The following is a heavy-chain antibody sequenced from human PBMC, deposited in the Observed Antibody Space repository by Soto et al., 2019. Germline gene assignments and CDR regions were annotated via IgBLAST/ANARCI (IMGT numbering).Heavy chain of an antibody. CDR1: GFTCSSYV. J-gene: IGHJ4*02. Sequence: QVQLVESGGGVVQPGRSLRLSCAASGFTCSSYVMHWVRQAPGKGLEWVAGIWYDGSNKYYADSVKGRLTISRDNSKNXXXXXXXXXXXXXXXXXXXXRXXSXYGDYWGTCGYWGQGTLVTVSS. D-gene: IGHD4-17*01. CDR2: IWYDGSNK. V-gene: IGHV3-33*01. CDR3: XRXXSXYGDYWGTCGY.